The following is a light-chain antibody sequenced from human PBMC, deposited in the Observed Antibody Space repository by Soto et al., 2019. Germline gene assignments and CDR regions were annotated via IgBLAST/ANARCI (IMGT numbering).Light chain of an antibody. Sequence: QSVLTQPPSASGSPGQSITISCTGSRDDVGGYNYVSWYQQHPGKAPKLIIYDVHKRPSGVPDRFSGSKSDNTASLTVSGLQTEDEAGYYCNSYAGRNNFVFGTGTKVTVL. V-gene: IGLV2-8*01. CDR1: RDDVGGYNY. CDR2: DVH. J-gene: IGLJ1*01. CDR3: NSYAGRNNFV.